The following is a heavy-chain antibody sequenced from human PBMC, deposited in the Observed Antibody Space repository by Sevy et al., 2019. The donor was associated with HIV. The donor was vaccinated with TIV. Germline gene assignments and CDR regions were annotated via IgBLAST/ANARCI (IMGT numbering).Heavy chain of an antibody. CDR3: AKDTGTGDLFDY. D-gene: IGHD3-10*01. CDR1: GFTFSSYA. CDR2: ISGSGGST. Sequence: LSLTCAASGFTFSSYAMNWVRQAPGKGLEWVSTISGSGGSTYYADSVKGRFTISRDNSKNTLYLQMNSLRAEDTAVYYCAKDTGTGDLFDYWGQGTLVTVSS. J-gene: IGHJ4*02. V-gene: IGHV3-23*01.